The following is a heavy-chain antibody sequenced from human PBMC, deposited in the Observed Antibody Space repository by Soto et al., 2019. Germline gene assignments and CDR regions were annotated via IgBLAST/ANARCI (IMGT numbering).Heavy chain of an antibody. Sequence: EVQLLESGGGLVQPGGSLRLSCAASGFTCNNYAMTWVRQAPGKGLEWVSAISGGGDTTSYADSVKGRFTVSRDGSKNTLYLQMSSLRAEDTALYYCAKGRGGSGSLTPSVDFWGQGTLVTVSS. D-gene: IGHD3-10*01. CDR1: GFTCNNYA. J-gene: IGHJ4*02. CDR2: ISGGGDTT. V-gene: IGHV3-23*01. CDR3: AKGRGGSGSLTPSVDF.